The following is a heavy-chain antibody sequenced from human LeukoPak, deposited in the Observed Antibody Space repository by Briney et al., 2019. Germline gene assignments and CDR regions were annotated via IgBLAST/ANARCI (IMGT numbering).Heavy chain of an antibody. V-gene: IGHV1-46*01. Sequence: KPGASVKVSCEASGYTFTSYYMHWVRQAPGQGLEWMGIINTSGGSPSYAQKFQGRVSMTRDTSTSTVYMELSSLRSDDTAVYYCARARDSSGYYYWLDPWGQGTLVTVSS. D-gene: IGHD3-22*01. CDR3: ARARDSSGYYYWLDP. CDR2: INTSGGSP. J-gene: IGHJ5*02. CDR1: GYTFTSYY.